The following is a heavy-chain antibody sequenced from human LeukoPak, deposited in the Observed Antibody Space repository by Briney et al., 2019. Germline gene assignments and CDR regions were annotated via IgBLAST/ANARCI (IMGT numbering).Heavy chain of an antibody. V-gene: IGHV4-59*01. J-gene: IGHJ4*02. D-gene: IGHD3-10*01. Sequence: SETLSLTCTVSGGSISSYHWSWIRQPPGKGLEWIGYIYYSGSTNYNPSLKSRVTISVDTSKNQFSLELSSVTAADTAVYYCAREMSMVRGVIPAYYFDYWGQGTLVTVSS. CDR2: IYYSGST. CDR1: GGSISSYH. CDR3: AREMSMVRGVIPAYYFDY.